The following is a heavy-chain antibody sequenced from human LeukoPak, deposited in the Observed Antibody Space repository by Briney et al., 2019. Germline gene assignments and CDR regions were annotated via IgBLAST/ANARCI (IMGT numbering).Heavy chain of an antibody. CDR1: GYTFTGYY. CDR3: ASMQWLVHGYDY. J-gene: IGHJ4*02. Sequence: ASVKVSCKASGYTFTGYYMHWVRQAPGQGLEWMGWINPNSGGTNYAQKFQGRVTMTRDTPISTAYMELSRLRSDDTAVYYCASMQWLVHGYDYWGQGTLVTVSP. D-gene: IGHD6-19*01. V-gene: IGHV1-2*02. CDR2: INPNSGGT.